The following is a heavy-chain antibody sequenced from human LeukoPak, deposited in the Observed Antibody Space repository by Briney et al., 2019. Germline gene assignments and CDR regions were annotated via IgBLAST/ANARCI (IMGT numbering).Heavy chain of an antibody. CDR1: GGSISSGSYY. D-gene: IGHD2-15*01. J-gene: IGHJ1*01. CDR3: ARSPRCSGGSCYPEYFQH. V-gene: IGHV4-39*07. Sequence: PSETLSLTCTVSGGSISSGSYYWGWIRQPPGKGLEWIGSIYYSGSTYYNPSLKSRVTISVDTSKNQFSLKLSSVTAADTAVYYCARSPRCSGGSCYPEYFQHWGQGTLVTVSS. CDR2: IYYSGST.